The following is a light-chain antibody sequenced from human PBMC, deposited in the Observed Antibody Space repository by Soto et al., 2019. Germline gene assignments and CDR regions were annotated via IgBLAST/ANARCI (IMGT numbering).Light chain of an antibody. CDR2: GAS. J-gene: IGKJ1*01. CDR1: QSVSSNH. Sequence: EVVLTQSPGTLSLSPGERAPLSCRASQSVSSNHLAWYQQKPGQAPRLLIYGASNRATGIPDRFSGSGSGTDFTLTISRLEPEDFAVYYCQQYGSSLVTFGQGTKVDIK. V-gene: IGKV3-20*01. CDR3: QQYGSSLVT.